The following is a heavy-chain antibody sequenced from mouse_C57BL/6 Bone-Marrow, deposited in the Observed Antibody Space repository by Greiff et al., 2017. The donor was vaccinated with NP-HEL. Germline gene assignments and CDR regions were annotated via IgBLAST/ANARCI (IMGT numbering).Heavy chain of an antibody. J-gene: IGHJ2*01. Sequence: VQLQQPGAELVKPGASVKLSCKASGYTFTSYWMQWVKQRPGQGLEWIGEIDPSDSYTNYNQKFKGKATLTVDTSSSTAYMQLSSLTSEDSAVYYCARLLLFDYWGQGTTLTVSS. D-gene: IGHD1-1*01. V-gene: IGHV1-50*01. CDR2: IDPSDSYT. CDR1: GYTFTSYW. CDR3: ARLLLFDY.